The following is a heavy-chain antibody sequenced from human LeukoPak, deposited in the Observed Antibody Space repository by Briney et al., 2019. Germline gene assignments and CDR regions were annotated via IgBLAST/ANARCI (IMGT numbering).Heavy chain of an antibody. D-gene: IGHD1-7*01. Sequence: PGGSLRFSCAASGFTFSSCWMHCVPQAPGKGLVWVSYISGDGSSTTYADSVKGRFTISRDNAKNTLDLQMNSLRAEDTAVYYCARGGWGTAIDYWAQGTLVTVSS. J-gene: IGHJ4*02. CDR3: ARGGWGTAIDY. CDR1: GFTFSSCW. CDR2: ISGDGSST. V-gene: IGHV3-74*01.